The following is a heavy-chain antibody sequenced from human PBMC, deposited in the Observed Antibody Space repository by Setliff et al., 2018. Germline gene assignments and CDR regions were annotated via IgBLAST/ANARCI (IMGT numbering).Heavy chain of an antibody. V-gene: IGHV1-2*06. Sequence: WASVKVSCKASGYTFTDYYIYWVRQAPGQGLQWMGRINPISGATDYAQKFQGRVTMTRDTSITTAYMELSSLRSDDTAMYYCARSVHGDYVRLRQNNWLDPWGQGTPVTVSS. D-gene: IGHD4-17*01. CDR3: ARSVHGDYVRLRQNNWLDP. J-gene: IGHJ5*02. CDR1: GYTFTDYY. CDR2: INPISGAT.